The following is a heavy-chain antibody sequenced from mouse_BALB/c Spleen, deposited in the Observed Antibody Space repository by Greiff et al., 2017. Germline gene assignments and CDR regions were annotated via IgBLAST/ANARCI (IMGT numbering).Heavy chain of an antibody. CDR1: GFTFTDYY. J-gene: IGHJ4*01. CDR2: ISNKANCYTS. CDR3: ANYIGLMTEGYAVDY. D-gene: IGHD2-14*01. V-gene: IGHV7-3*02. Sequence: EVHLVESGGGLVQPGGSLRLSCATSGFTFTDYYMSWVRQPPGKALEWLGFISNKANCYTSEYSASVKGRFTISSDNSQSILYLQMNTLRAEDSATYSCANYIGLMTEGYAVDYWGQGTSVTVSA.